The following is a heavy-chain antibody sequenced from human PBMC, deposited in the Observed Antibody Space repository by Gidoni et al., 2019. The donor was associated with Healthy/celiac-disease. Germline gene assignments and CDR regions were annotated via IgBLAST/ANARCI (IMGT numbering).Heavy chain of an antibody. Sequence: QVQLVESGGGVVQPGRSLRPSCAASGSTFSSYAMHWVRQAPGKGLEWVAVISYDGSNKYYADSVKGRFTISRDNSKNTLYLQMNSLRAEDTAVYYCARKWELLRGLIDYWGQGTLVTVSS. J-gene: IGHJ4*02. CDR2: ISYDGSNK. V-gene: IGHV3-30*03. CDR1: GSTFSSYA. D-gene: IGHD1-26*01. CDR3: ARKWELLRGLIDY.